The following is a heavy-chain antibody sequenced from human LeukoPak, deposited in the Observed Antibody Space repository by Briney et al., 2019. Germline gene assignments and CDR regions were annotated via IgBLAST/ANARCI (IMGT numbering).Heavy chain of an antibody. CDR1: GFTHSSYW. CDR2: IKQDGSEK. V-gene: IGHV3-7*01. Sequence: GGSLRLSCAASGFTHSSYWMSWVRQAPGKGLEWVANIKQDGSEKYYVDSVKGRFTISRDNAKNSLYLQMNSLRAEDTAVYYCARDPGDYFDYWGQGTLVTVSS. CDR3: ARDPGDYFDY. J-gene: IGHJ4*02.